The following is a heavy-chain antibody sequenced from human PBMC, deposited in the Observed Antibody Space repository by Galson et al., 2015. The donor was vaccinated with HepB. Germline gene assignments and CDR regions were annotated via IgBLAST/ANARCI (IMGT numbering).Heavy chain of an antibody. D-gene: IGHD2/OR15-2a*01. CDR3: ARSFPAGFAFDI. V-gene: IGHV1-2*06. J-gene: IGHJ3*02. CDR2: INPNSGGT. Sequence: SVKVSCKASGYTFTGYYMHWVRQAPGQGLEWMGRINPNSGGTNYAQKFQGRVSMTRDTSISTAYMELSRLRSDDTAVYYCARSFPAGFAFDIWGQGTMVTVSS. CDR1: GYTFTGYY.